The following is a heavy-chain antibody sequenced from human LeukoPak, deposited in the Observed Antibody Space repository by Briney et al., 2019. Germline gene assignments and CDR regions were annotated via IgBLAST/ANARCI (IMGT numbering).Heavy chain of an antibody. Sequence: ASVKVSCKASGYTFTDYYMHWVRQAPGQGLEWMGWINPNSGGTNYAQKFQGRVTMTRDTSISTAYMELSRLRSDDTAVYYCARAVHGRGSYHYWGQGTLVTVSS. CDR2: INPNSGGT. J-gene: IGHJ4*02. V-gene: IGHV1-2*02. CDR1: GYTFTDYY. D-gene: IGHD1-26*01. CDR3: ARAVHGRGSYHY.